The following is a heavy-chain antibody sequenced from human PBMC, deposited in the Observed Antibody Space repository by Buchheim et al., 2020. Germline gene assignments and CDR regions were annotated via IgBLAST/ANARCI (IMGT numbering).Heavy chain of an antibody. CDR3: AKGRDSSGYIMAGPSSFDY. Sequence: EVQLLESGGGLVQPGGSLRLSCAASGFTFSSYAMSWVRQAPGKGLEWVSAISGSGGSTYYADSVKGRFTISRDNSKNTMYLQMNSLRAEDTAVYYCAKGRDSSGYIMAGPSSFDYWGQGTL. CDR2: ISGSGGST. V-gene: IGHV3-23*01. J-gene: IGHJ4*02. D-gene: IGHD3-22*01. CDR1: GFTFSSYA.